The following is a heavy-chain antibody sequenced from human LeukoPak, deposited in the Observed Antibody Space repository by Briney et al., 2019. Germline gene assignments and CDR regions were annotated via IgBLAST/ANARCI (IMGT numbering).Heavy chain of an antibody. Sequence: ASVKVSCKASGYTFTSYAMHWVRQAPGQRLEWMGWINAGNGNTKYSQKFRGRVTITRDTSASTAYMELSSLRSEDTAVYYCARYHDSSGYRVLWNWFDPWGQGTLVTVSS. CDR2: INAGNGNT. CDR3: ARYHDSSGYRVLWNWFDP. V-gene: IGHV1-3*01. D-gene: IGHD3-22*01. CDR1: GYTFTSYA. J-gene: IGHJ5*02.